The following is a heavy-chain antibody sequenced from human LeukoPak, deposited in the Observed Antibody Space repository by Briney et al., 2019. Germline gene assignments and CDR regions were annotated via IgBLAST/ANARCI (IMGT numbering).Heavy chain of an antibody. Sequence: GGSLRLSCAASGFSFSNAYMSWVRQAPGKGLEWVSSISSSSSYIYYADSVKGRFTISRDNAKNSLYLQMNSLRAEDTAVYYCARDYDSSGYTPDYWGQGTLVTVSS. CDR2: ISSSSSYI. D-gene: IGHD3-22*01. CDR3: ARDYDSSGYTPDY. CDR1: GFSFSNAY. J-gene: IGHJ4*02. V-gene: IGHV3-21*01.